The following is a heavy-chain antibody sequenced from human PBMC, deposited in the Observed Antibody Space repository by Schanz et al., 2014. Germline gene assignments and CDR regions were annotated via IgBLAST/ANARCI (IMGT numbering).Heavy chain of an antibody. J-gene: IGHJ6*02. D-gene: IGHD3-10*01. Sequence: QVQLVQSGAEVKKPGSSVKVSCKASGGTFSSYTISWVRQAPGQGLEWMGRIIPILGIANYAQKFQGRVTITADTSTSTAYMDLRSLRSDDTAVYYCARAKRFGDMDVWGQGTTVTVSS. V-gene: IGHV1-69*02. CDR1: GGTFSSYT. CDR2: IIPILGIA. CDR3: ARAKRFGDMDV.